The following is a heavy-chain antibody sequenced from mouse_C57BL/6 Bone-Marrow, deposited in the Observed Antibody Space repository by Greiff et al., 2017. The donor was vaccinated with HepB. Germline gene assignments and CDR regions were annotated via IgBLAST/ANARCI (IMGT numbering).Heavy chain of an antibody. J-gene: IGHJ3*01. CDR3: TRRSTYLACVAY. V-gene: IGHV1-15*01. Sequence: QVQLKESGAELVRPGASVTLSCKASGYTFTDYEMHWVKQTPVHGLEWIGAIDPETGGTAYNQKFKGKAILTADKSSSTAYMALRSLTSEDSAVYYCTRRSTYLACVAYWGQGTMVTVSA. D-gene: IGHD5-1*01. CDR1: GYTFTDYE. CDR2: IDPETGGT.